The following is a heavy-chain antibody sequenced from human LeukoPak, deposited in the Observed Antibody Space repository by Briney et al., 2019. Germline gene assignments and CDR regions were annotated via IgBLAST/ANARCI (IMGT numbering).Heavy chain of an antibody. CDR2: IYSGGSTI. Sequence: PGGSLRLSCAASGFTVSSNYMSWVRQAPGKGLEWVSVIYSGGSTIYYADSVKGRFTISRDNAKNSLYLQMNSLRAEDTAVYYCARDDGSLRNAFDIWGQGTMVTVSS. V-gene: IGHV3-11*04. CDR1: GFTVSSNY. CDR3: ARDDGSLRNAFDI. D-gene: IGHD5-24*01. J-gene: IGHJ3*02.